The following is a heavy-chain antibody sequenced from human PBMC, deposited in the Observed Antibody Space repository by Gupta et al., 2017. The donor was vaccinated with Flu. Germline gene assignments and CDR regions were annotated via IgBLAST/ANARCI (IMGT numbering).Heavy chain of an antibody. CDR1: YG. CDR2: ISYDGSNK. J-gene: IGHJ4*02. Sequence: YGMHWVRQAPGKGLEWVAVISYDGSNKYYADSVKGRFTISRDNSKNTLYLQMNSLRAEDTAVYYCAKEGCYSRCQGGYFDYWGQGTLVTVSS. V-gene: IGHV3-30*18. CDR3: AKEGCYSRCQGGYFDY. D-gene: IGHD2-2*02.